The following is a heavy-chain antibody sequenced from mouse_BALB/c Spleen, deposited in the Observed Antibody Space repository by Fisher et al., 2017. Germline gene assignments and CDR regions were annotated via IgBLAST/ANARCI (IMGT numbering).Heavy chain of an antibody. Sequence: KFKGKATLTVDKSSSTAYMELRSLTSEDSAVYYCARERGVRLYAMDYWGQGTSVTVSS. V-gene: IGHV1-26*01. CDR3: ARERGVRLYAMDY. J-gene: IGHJ4*01.